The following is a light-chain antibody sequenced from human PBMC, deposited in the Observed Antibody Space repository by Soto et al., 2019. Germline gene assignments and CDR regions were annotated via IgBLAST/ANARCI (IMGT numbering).Light chain of an antibody. CDR3: SSYISSDAFE. Sequence: QSVLTQPASVSGSPGQSITISCTGTSSDVGGYNYVSWYQQHPGKAPKLIIYDVSRRPSGVSNRFSGSKSGNTASLTISGLQAEDEADYYCSSYISSDAFEFGGGTKLTV. CDR1: SSDVGGYNY. CDR2: DVS. J-gene: IGLJ2*01. V-gene: IGLV2-14*01.